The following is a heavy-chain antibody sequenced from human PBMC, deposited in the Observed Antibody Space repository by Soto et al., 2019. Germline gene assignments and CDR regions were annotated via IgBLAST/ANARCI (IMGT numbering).Heavy chain of an antibody. D-gene: IGHD3-10*01. CDR3: ARGDRGGFDL. V-gene: IGHV3-74*01. CDR2: VHSDGTTT. Sequence: EVQLVESGGGLVRPGESLRLSCAASGFTFDYYWMHWVRQAPGKGLVWVSRVHSDGTTTTYADSVKGRFTISRDNARNTVSLQMSSLRAEDAAIYYCARGDRGGFDLWGHGTVVTVSS. J-gene: IGHJ3*01. CDR1: GFTFDYYW.